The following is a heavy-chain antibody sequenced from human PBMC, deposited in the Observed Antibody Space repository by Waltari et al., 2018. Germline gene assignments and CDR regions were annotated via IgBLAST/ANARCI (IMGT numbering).Heavy chain of an antibody. Sequence: EVQLVESGGGLVKPGGSLRLSCAASGFTFSSYSMNWVRQAPGEGLEWVSSISSSSSYIYYADSVKGRFTISRDNAKNSLYLQMNSLRAEDTAVYYCASRSPIAAADDYRGQGTLVTVSS. D-gene: IGHD6-13*01. J-gene: IGHJ4*02. CDR2: ISSSSSYI. V-gene: IGHV3-21*01. CDR3: ASRSPIAAADDY. CDR1: GFTFSSYS.